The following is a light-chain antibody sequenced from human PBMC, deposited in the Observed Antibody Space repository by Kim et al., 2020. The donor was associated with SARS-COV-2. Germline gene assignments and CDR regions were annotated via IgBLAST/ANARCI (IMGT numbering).Light chain of an antibody. CDR1: QTIGTF. CDR2: QAS. V-gene: IGKV1-5*03. Sequence: GDRVTITCRASQTIGTFLAWYQHRPGKAPKLLISQASSLQSEVPSRFSGSGSGTEFTLSISGLQPDDFATYYCLQYSSSPQTFGQGTKVDI. J-gene: IGKJ1*01. CDR3: LQYSSSPQT.